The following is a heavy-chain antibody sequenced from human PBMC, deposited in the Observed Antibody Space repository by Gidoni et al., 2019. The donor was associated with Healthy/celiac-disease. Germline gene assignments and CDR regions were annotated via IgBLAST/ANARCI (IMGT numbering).Heavy chain of an antibody. J-gene: IGHJ4*02. Sequence: QLQLQEAGPGRGKPSETLARSGTVAGGSISSRSYYWGWLRQHPGKGLVWIGSIYYSGSTYYNPSLKSRVTISVDTSKNQFSLKLSSVPAADTAVYYCARLYPAAMMPFDYWGQGTLVTVSS. CDR3: ARLYPAAMMPFDY. D-gene: IGHD2-2*01. CDR2: IYYSGST. CDR1: GGSISSRSYY. V-gene: IGHV4-39*01.